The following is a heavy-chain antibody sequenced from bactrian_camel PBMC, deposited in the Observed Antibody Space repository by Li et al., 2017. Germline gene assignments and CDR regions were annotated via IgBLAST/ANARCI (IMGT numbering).Heavy chain of an antibody. CDR3: AAGTGPTGAKIWGGCWYNH. J-gene: IGHJ4*01. D-gene: IGHD6*01. CDR1: GQTYSDVS. V-gene: IGHV3S55*01. CDR2: IDSDGST. Sequence: HVQLVESGGGSVQAGGSLRLSCSASGQTYSDVSMGWFRQAPGKEREGVAAIDSDGSTHYGDSVKGRFTVSVDNARKTLYLQMSSLTPDDTAMYYCAAGTGPTGAKIWGGCWYNHWGQGTQVTVS.